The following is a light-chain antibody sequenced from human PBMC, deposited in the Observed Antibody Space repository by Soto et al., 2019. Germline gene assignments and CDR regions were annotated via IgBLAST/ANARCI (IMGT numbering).Light chain of an antibody. CDR2: GAS. J-gene: IGKJ4*01. Sequence: IALTQSPGTLSLSPVERASLSCRASQSVSNNYLAWYQQKPGQAPRLLIYGASNRATGIPDRFSGGGSGTDFTLTISRLEPEDFAVYYCQQFSSYPLTFGGGSKVDIK. CDR3: QQFSSYPLT. V-gene: IGKV3-20*01. CDR1: QSVSNNY.